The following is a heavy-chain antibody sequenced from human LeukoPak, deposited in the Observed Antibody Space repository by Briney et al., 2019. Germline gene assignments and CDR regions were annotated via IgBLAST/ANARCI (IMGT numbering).Heavy chain of an antibody. CDR2: INPNSGGT. CDR1: GYTFTGYY. D-gene: IGHD1-26*01. CDR3: AREVPGGGRLPSSLGY. Sequence: GASVKVSCKASGYTFTGYYMHWVRQAPGQGLEWMGWINPNSGGTNYAQKFQGWVTMTRDTSISTVYMELSRLRSDDTAVYYCAREVPGGGRLPSSLGYWGQGTLVTVSS. V-gene: IGHV1-2*04. J-gene: IGHJ4*02.